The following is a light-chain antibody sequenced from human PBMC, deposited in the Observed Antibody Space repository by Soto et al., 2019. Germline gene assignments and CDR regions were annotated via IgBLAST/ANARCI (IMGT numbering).Light chain of an antibody. CDR1: QSISDF. V-gene: IGKV1-39*01. J-gene: IGKJ2*01. Sequence: DILMTQSPSSLSASVGDRVTITCRASQSISDFLNWYQQKPGTPPKLLIYAASTLQSGVPSRFSGSGSGTDFTLTISGLQPEDFATYYCQQSYNSPPQYTFGQGTKLEIE. CDR3: QQSYNSPPQYT. CDR2: AAS.